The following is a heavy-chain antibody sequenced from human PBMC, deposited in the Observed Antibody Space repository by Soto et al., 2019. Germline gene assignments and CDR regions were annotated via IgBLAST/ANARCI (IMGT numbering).Heavy chain of an antibody. D-gene: IGHD3-16*01. Sequence: PSETLSLTCSVSGGSMSKFYWSWIRKTAGKGLEWMGRVYATGTSDYNPSLRSRIAMSVDISKKTFSLRLRSVTAADTGVYYCVRDGSKTLRDGFDPWGQGRVVTV. CDR2: VYATGTS. V-gene: IGHV4-4*07. CDR1: GGSMSKFY. CDR3: VRDGSKTLRDGFDP. J-gene: IGHJ5*02.